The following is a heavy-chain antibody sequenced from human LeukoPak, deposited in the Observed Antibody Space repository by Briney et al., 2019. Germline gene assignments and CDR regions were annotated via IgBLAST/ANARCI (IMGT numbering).Heavy chain of an antibody. CDR3: VRHSPITMIVVVIDH. J-gene: IGHJ4*02. CDR2: ISSSSSYI. V-gene: IGHV3-21*01. D-gene: IGHD3-22*01. Sequence: GGSLRLSCAASGFTFSSYSMNWVRQAPAKGLEWVSSISSSSSYIYYADSVKGRFTISRDNAKNSLYLQMNSLRADDTAVYYCVRHSPITMIVVVIDHWGQGTVVSVSS. CDR1: GFTFSSYS.